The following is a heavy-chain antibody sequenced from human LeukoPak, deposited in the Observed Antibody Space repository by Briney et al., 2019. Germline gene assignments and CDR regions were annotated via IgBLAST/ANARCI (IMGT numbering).Heavy chain of an antibody. D-gene: IGHD2-2*01. J-gene: IGHJ5*02. CDR1: GGSISSGDYY. V-gene: IGHV4-30-4*08. CDR2: IYYSGST. CDR3: ARVWYQLLAGWFEP. Sequence: PSETLSLTCTVSGGSISSGDYYWSWIHQPPGKGVEWIGYIYYSGSTYYNPSLKSRVTISVDTSKNQFSLKLSSVTAADTAVYYCARVWYQLLAGWFEPWGQGTLVTVSS.